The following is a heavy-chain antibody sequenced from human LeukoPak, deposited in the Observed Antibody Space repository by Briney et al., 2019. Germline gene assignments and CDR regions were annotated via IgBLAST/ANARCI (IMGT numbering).Heavy chain of an antibody. Sequence: ASVKVSCKVSGNSLSELSIQWVRQAPGKGLECMGGFDPEEAKMVYAQNFQGRVTMTGDTSTQTAYMELSGLTSDDTAVYYCTTRSGDFWSGFVNWGQGTLVTVSS. CDR2: FDPEEAKM. J-gene: IGHJ4*02. CDR3: TTRSGDFWSGFVN. CDR1: GNSLSELS. V-gene: IGHV1-24*01. D-gene: IGHD3-3*01.